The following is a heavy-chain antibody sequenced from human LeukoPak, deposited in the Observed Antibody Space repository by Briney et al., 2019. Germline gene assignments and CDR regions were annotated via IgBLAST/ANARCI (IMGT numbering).Heavy chain of an antibody. CDR3: ARNIVVVPAAPGAGYYYMDV. J-gene: IGHJ6*03. D-gene: IGHD2-2*01. CDR1: GGTFSSYA. Sequence: SVKVSCKASGGTFSSYANSWVRQAPGQGLEWMGGIIPIFGTANYAQKFQGRVTITADESTSTAYMELSSLRSEDTAVYYCARNIVVVPAAPGAGYYYMDVWGKGTTVTVSS. V-gene: IGHV1-69*13. CDR2: IIPIFGTA.